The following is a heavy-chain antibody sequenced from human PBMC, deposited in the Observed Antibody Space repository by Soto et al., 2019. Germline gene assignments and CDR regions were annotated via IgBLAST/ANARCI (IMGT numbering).Heavy chain of an antibody. CDR1: GGSFSGYY. CDR2: INHSGST. V-gene: IGHV4-34*01. D-gene: IGHD3-3*01. Sequence: PSETLSLTCAVYGGSFSGYYWSWIRQPPGKGLEWIGEINHSGSTNYNPSLKSRVTISVDTSKNQFSLKLSSVTAADTAVYYCARGSRVYDFWSGYYNYYYYGMDVWGQGTTVTVSS. CDR3: ARGSRVYDFWSGYYNYYYYGMDV. J-gene: IGHJ6*02.